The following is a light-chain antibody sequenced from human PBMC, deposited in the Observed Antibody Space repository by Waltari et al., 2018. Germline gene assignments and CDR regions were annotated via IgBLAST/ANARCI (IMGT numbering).Light chain of an antibody. V-gene: IGLV1-44*01. CDR2: SKN. CDR3: ALWDDSLNGVV. J-gene: IGLJ2*01. CDR1: SSNIGSPS. Sequence: QSVLTQPPSASGTPGQRVTIPCSGSSSNIGSPSVNWYQQVTGTAPHLLIHSKNERPSGVPDRFSGSKSGTSGSLAISGLQSEDEADYYCALWDDSLNGVVFGGGTKLTVL.